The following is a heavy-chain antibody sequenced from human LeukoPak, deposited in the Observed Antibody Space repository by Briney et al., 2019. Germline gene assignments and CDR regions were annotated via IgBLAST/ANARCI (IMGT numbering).Heavy chain of an antibody. D-gene: IGHD3-22*01. CDR2: ISGSGGST. Sequence: PGGTLRLSCAASGFTFSSYGMSWVRQAPGKGLEWVSAISGSGGSTYYADSVKGRFTISRDNSKNTLYLQMNSLRAEDTAVYYCAKWGSGYYYEADYWGQGTLVTVSS. J-gene: IGHJ4*02. CDR3: AKWGSGYYYEADY. V-gene: IGHV3-23*01. CDR1: GFTFSSYG.